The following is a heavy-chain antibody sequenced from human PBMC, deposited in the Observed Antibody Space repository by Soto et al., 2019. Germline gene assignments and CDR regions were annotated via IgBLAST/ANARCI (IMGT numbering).Heavy chain of an antibody. CDR1: GYSFTSYW. J-gene: IGHJ4*02. D-gene: IGHD6-13*01. Sequence: GESLKISCQGSGYSFTSYWISWVRQMPGKGLEWMGRIDPSDSYTNYSSSFQGHVTISADKSISTAYLQWSSLKASDTAMYYCARGGSSWSPNDYWGQGTLVTVSS. CDR3: ARGGSSWSPNDY. CDR2: IDPSDSYT. V-gene: IGHV5-10-1*01.